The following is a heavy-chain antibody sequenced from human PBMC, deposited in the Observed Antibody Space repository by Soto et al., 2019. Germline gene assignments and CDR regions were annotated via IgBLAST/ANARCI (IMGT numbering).Heavy chain of an antibody. J-gene: IGHJ3*02. V-gene: IGHV5-51*01. CDR2: FYPGDSTS. CDR3: ARIIGYCRNNDCSWTFDI. CDR1: GYSFISYW. D-gene: IGHD2-15*01. Sequence: RGESLKISCNTSGYSFISYWVAWVRQLPGKGLEWMGTFYPGDSTSTYSPSFQGQVTISVDKSISTAYLQLSSLKASDTAMYYCARIIGYCRNNDCSWTFDIWGQGTMVTVSS.